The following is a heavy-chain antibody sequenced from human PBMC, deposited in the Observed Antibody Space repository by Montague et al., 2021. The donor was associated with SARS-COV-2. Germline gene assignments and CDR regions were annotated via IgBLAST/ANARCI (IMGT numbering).Heavy chain of an antibody. CDR2: ISGSGSKT. J-gene: IGHJ3*02. CDR3: ARGQGGDGTFDI. D-gene: IGHD2-21*02. CDR1: GFIFSDYY. V-gene: IGHV3-11*01. Sequence: SLRLSCAASGFIFSDYYMTWIRQAPGKGLEWVSHISGSGSKTYYADSVKGRFTISRDTANNSVYLQMNFLGAEDTAVYYCARGQGGDGTFDIWGQGTMVTVS.